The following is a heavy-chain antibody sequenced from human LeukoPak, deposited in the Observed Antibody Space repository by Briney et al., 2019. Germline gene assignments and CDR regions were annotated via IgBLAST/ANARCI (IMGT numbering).Heavy chain of an antibody. D-gene: IGHD3-3*01. CDR2: MNPNSGNT. CDR3: ARGSEIFGVVTPSNDAFAI. J-gene: IGHJ3*02. CDR1: GYTFTSYD. Sequence: ASVKVSCKASGYTFTSYDINWVRQATGQGLEWMGWMNPNSGNTGYAQKFQGRVTITRNTFISTAYMELSSLRSEDTAVYYCARGSEIFGVVTPSNDAFAIWGQGTMVTVSS. V-gene: IGHV1-8*03.